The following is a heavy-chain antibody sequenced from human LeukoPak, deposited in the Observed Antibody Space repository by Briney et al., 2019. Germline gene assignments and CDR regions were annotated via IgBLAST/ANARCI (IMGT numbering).Heavy chain of an antibody. CDR1: GFTFTTYW. Sequence: GGSLRLSCAASGFTFTTYWMSWVRQAPGKGLEWVTNMKPDGSEIFYVDSVKGRFTISRDNAKNSLYLQMNSLRAEDTAVYYCARRKEIDYWGQGTLVTVSS. J-gene: IGHJ4*02. V-gene: IGHV3-7*01. CDR3: ARRKEIDY. CDR2: MKPDGSEI.